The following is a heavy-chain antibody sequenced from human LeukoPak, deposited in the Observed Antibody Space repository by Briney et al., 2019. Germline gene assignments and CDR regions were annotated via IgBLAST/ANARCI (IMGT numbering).Heavy chain of an antibody. CDR3: ARGYGSSTSCYVVSYNWFDP. V-gene: IGHV1-2*06. Sequence: GAVKDSFMACVYTFTDYYIHWVRPAPWRGGEGMGRINPNSGGTNYPHQLQGSVTKTRDRSISIAYMELSRLSSDDTAVYYCARGYGSSTSCYVVSYNWFDPWGQGTLVTVSS. J-gene: IGHJ5*02. D-gene: IGHD2-2*01. CDR1: VYTFTDYY. CDR2: INPNSGGT.